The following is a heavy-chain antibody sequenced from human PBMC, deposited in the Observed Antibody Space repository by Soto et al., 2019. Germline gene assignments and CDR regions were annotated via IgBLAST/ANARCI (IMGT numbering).Heavy chain of an antibody. CDR2: SSAYNGNT. V-gene: IGHV1-18*01. D-gene: IGHD6-19*01. J-gene: IGHJ5*02. CDR1: GYTITRHG. Sequence: QVQLVQSGAEVKKPGASVTVSCTASGYTITRHGNSRIQHAPGQGREWRGWSSAYNGNTNYAQKLQGRVTMTTDTSTSTAAMELRSLRSDDTAVYYCARDPPYSSGWYAGFDPWGQGTLVTVSS. CDR3: ARDPPYSSGWYAGFDP.